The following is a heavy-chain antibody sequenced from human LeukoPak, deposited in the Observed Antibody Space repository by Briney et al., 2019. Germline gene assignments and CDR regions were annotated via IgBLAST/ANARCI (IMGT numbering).Heavy chain of an antibody. CDR1: GGSFSGYY. V-gene: IGHV4-34*01. CDR3: ASALYYDFWSGYYTGWFDP. D-gene: IGHD3-3*01. J-gene: IGHJ5*02. Sequence: TASETLSLTCAVYGGSFSGYYWSWIRQPPGKGLEWIGEINHSGSTNYNPSLKSRVTISVDTSKNQFSLKLSSVTAADTAVYYCASALYYDFWSGYYTGWFDPWGQGTLVTVSS. CDR2: INHSGST.